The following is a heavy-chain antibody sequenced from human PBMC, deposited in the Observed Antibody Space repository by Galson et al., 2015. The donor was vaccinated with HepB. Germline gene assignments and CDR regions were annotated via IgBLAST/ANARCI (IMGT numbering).Heavy chain of an antibody. V-gene: IGHV3-30*02. CDR3: ANGYRSSTRCYNLARYYGMDV. CDR1: GFNFSSYG. J-gene: IGHJ6*02. D-gene: IGHD2-2*02. Sequence: SLRLSCAASGFNFSSYGMHWVRQAPGKGLEWVAFIRYDGSNKYYADSVKGRFTISRDNSKNPLYLQMNSLRAEDTAVYYCANGYRSSTRCYNLARYYGMDVWGQGTTVTVSS. CDR2: IRYDGSNK.